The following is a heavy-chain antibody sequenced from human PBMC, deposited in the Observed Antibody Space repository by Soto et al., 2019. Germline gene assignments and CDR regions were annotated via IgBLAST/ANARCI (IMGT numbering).Heavy chain of an antibody. CDR2: IYNSGST. Sequence: SETLSLTCTVSGGSVSSGGYFWSWIRQPPGEGLEWIGHIYNSGSTYSNPSLRGRVTISVDTSKSQFSLKLSSVTAADTAVYYCASCYGWFDPWGQGTLVTVSS. CDR1: GGSVSSGGYF. J-gene: IGHJ5*02. CDR3: ASCYGWFDP. V-gene: IGHV4-30-4*01. D-gene: IGHD2-2*01.